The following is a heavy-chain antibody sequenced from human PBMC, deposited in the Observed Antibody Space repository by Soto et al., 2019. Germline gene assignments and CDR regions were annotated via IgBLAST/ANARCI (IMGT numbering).Heavy chain of an antibody. V-gene: IGHV1-69*06. CDR1: GGTFSSYA. CDR3: GRSAVAADYFDY. D-gene: IGHD6-19*01. J-gene: IGHJ4*02. Sequence: SVKVSCKASGGTFSSYAISWVRQAPGQGLEWMGGIIPIFGTANYAQKFQGRVTITADKSTSTAYMELSSLRSEDTAGYYCGRSAVAADYFDYWGQGTLVTVSS. CDR2: IIPIFGTA.